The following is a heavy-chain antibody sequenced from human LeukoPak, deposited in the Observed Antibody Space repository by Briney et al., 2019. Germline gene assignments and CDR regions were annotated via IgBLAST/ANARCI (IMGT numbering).Heavy chain of an antibody. CDR2: INPDSGGT. J-gene: IGHJ4*02. CDR3: ARDRLEGNYYDSSGYHTFDY. Sequence: GASVKVSCKASGYTFTGYYMHWVRQAPGQGLEWMGRINPDSGGTNYAQKFQGRVTMTRDTSISTAYMELSTLRSDDTAVYYCARDRLEGNYYDSSGYHTFDYWGQGTLVTVSS. D-gene: IGHD3-22*01. V-gene: IGHV1-2*06. CDR1: GYTFTGYY.